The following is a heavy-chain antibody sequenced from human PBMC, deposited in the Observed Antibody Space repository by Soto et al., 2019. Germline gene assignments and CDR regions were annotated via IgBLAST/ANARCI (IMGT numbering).Heavy chain of an antibody. J-gene: IGHJ6*02. V-gene: IGHV4-34*01. CDR3: ATYEYRTSLYGIDV. D-gene: IGHD5-12*01. CDR2: INHRGDT. Sequence: SATLSLTCAVSGVSFSCYYWSWIRQSPGKGLEWIGEINHRGDTTYNPSLTSRVTISLDSSKQQFSLILSSVTAADAAIYYCATYEYRTSLYGIDVWGQGAAVTVSS. CDR1: GVSFSCYY.